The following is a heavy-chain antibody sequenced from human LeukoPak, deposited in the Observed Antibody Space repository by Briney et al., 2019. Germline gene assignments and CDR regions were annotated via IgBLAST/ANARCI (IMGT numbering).Heavy chain of an antibody. J-gene: IGHJ6*02. D-gene: IGHD3-10*01. V-gene: IGHV3-23*01. CDR3: AKGALWFGELSGMDV. CDR2: ISGSGGST. CDR1: GFTFSSYA. Sequence: GGSLRLSCAASGFTFSSYAMSWVRQAPGKGLEWVSAISGSGGSTYYAASVKGRFTISRDNSKNTLYLQMNSLRAEDTAVYYCAKGALWFGELSGMDVWGQGTTVTVSS.